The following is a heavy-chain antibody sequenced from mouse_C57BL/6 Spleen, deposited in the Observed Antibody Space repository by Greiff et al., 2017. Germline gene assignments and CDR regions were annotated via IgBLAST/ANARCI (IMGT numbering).Heavy chain of an antibody. CDR2: INPSSGYT. CDR3: ARPPDSSGYGFAY. V-gene: IGHV1-7*01. CDR1: GYTFTSYW. J-gene: IGHJ3*01. Sequence: QVQLKQSGAELAKPGASVKLSCKASGYTFTSYWMHWVKQRPGQGLEWIGYINPSSGYTKYNQKFKDKATLTADKSSSTAYMQLSSLTYEDSAVYYCARPPDSSGYGFAYWGQGTLVTVSA. D-gene: IGHD3-2*02.